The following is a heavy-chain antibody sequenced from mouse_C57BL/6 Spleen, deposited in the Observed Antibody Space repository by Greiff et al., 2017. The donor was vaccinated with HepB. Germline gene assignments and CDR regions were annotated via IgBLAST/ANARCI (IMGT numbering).Heavy chain of an antibody. CDR3: ARDMNDYSAWFAY. CDR1: GFTFSSYG. J-gene: IGHJ3*01. CDR2: ISSGGSYT. D-gene: IGHD2-4*01. Sequence: EVQRVDSGGDLVKPGGSLKLSCAASGFTFSSYGMSWVRQTPDKRLEWVATISSGGSYTYYPDSVKGRFTISRDNAKNTLYLQMSSLKSEDTAMYYCARDMNDYSAWFAYWGQGTLVTVSA. V-gene: IGHV5-6*01.